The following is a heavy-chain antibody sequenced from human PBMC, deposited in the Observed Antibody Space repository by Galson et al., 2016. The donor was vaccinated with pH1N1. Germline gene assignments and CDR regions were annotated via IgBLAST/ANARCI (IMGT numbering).Heavy chain of an antibody. CDR2: IYYSGST. V-gene: IGHV4-39*01. CDR1: GGSISSSSYY. CDR3: ARPDRNGFDYFDY. J-gene: IGHJ4*02. D-gene: IGHD3-9*01. Sequence: SETLSLTCTVSGGSISSSSYYWGWIRQPPGKGLEWIGSIYYSGSTYYNPSLKSRVTVSVDTSKNQFSLKLSSVTAADTAVYYCARPDRNGFDYFDYWGQGTLVTVSS.